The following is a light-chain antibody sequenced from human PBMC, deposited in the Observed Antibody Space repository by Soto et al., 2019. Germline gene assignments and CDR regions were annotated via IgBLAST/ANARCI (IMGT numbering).Light chain of an antibody. J-gene: IGLJ2*01. CDR3: SSYTGTNNFVL. CDR2: VVS. Sequence: QSALAQPTSVSGSPGQSIAISCTGTSSDVGGYNYVSWHQQHPGKAPKVLISVVSNRPSGVSNRFSGSKSGNTASLTISGLQADDEAMYYCSSYTGTNNFVLFGGGTKVTVL. V-gene: IGLV2-14*01. CDR1: SSDVGGYNY.